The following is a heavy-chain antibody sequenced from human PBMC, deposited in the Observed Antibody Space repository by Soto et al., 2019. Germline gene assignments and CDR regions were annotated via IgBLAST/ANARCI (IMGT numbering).Heavy chain of an antibody. J-gene: IGHJ4*02. CDR3: ARHARHDDSTFDH. CDR2: ISYSGST. CDR1: GGSY. V-gene: IGHV4-59*08. Sequence: SETLSLTCTVSGGSYWSWIRQPPGRGLEWIGYISYSGSTNYNPSLKSRVTISVDASSNQVSLELTFVTAADTAQYYCARHARHDDSTFDHWGQGALVTVSS. D-gene: IGHD3-16*01.